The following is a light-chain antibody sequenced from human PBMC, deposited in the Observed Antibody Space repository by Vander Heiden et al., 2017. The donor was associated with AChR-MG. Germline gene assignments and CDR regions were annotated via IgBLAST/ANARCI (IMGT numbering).Light chain of an antibody. Sequence: DIVMTQSPDSLTVSLGERATINCKSSQSVLYSSNNKNYLAWYQQKPGQPPKLLIYWASTRESGAPDRFSGSGSETDFTLTISSLQAEDVAVYYCQQYHSTPFIFGQGTKLEIK. J-gene: IGKJ2*01. V-gene: IGKV4-1*01. CDR3: QQYHSTPFI. CDR1: QSVLYSSNNKNY. CDR2: WAS.